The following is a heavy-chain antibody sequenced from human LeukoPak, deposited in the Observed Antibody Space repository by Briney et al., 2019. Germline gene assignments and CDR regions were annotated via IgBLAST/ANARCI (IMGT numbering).Heavy chain of an antibody. V-gene: IGHV3-7*01. CDR2: IKQDGSEK. D-gene: IGHD3-22*01. J-gene: IGHJ5*02. Sequence: PGGSLRLSCAASGFTFSSYWMSWVRQAPGKGLEWVANIKQDGSEKYYVDSVKGRFTISRDNAKNSLYLQMNSLRAEDTAVYYCARDCCSLYYDSSGYPYNWFDPWGQGTLVTVPS. CDR3: ARDCCSLYYDSSGYPYNWFDP. CDR1: GFTFSSYW.